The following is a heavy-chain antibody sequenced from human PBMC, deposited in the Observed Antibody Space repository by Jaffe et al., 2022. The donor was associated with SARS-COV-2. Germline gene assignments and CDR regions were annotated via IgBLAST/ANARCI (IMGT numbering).Heavy chain of an antibody. Sequence: QVQLQQWGAGLLKPSETLSLTCAVYGGSFSGYYWSWIRQPPGKGLEWIGEINHSGSTNYNPSLKSRVTISVDTSKNQFSLKLSSVTAADTAVYYCAREVQGEGDGDYGGYYYYYMDVWGKGTTVTVSS. CDR1: GGSFSGYY. V-gene: IGHV4-34*01. CDR2: INHSGST. CDR3: AREVQGEGDGDYGGYYYYYMDV. J-gene: IGHJ6*03. D-gene: IGHD4-17*01.